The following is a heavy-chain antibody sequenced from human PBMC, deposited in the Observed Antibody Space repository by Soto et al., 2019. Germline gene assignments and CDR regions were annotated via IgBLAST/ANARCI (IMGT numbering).Heavy chain of an antibody. D-gene: IGHD3-10*01. CDR1: GGSISSSSYY. CDR2: IYYSGST. J-gene: IGHJ1*01. Sequence: QLQLQESGPGLVKPSETLSLTCTVSGGSISSSSYYWGWIRQPPGKGLEWIGSIYYSGSTYYNPSLKIRVTISVDTSKNQFSLKLSSVTAADTAVYYCVTVWFGESQHWGQGTLVTVSS. V-gene: IGHV4-39*01. CDR3: VTVWFGESQH.